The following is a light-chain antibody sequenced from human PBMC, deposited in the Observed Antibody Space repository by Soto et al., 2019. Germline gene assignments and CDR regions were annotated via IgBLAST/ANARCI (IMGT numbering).Light chain of an antibody. Sequence: EIVLTQSPATLSLSPGERATLYCRASQSVSSYLAWYRQTPGQAPRLLIYDASNRANVIPARCSGSGSGTNGPLTISSLETDDLAVYYCQTRSNWPALTCGGGTKVQLK. CDR3: QTRSNWPALT. J-gene: IGKJ4*01. CDR1: QSVSSY. V-gene: IGKV3-11*01. CDR2: DAS.